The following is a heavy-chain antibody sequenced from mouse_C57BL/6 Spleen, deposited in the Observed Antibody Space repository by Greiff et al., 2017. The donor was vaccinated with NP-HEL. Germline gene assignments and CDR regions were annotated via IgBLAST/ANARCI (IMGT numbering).Heavy chain of an antibody. CDR3: ARASHITTVVDFDY. Sequence: VQLVESGAELARPGASVKLSCKASGYTFTSYGISWVKQRTGQGLEWIGEIYPRSGNTYYNEKFKGKATLTADKSSSTAYMELRSLTSEDSAVYFCARASHITTVVDFDYWGQGTTLTVSS. V-gene: IGHV1-81*01. D-gene: IGHD1-1*01. J-gene: IGHJ2*01. CDR2: IYPRSGNT. CDR1: GYTFTSYG.